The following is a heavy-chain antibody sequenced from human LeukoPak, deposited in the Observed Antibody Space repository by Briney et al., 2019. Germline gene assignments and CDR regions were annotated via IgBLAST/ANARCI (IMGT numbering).Heavy chain of an antibody. Sequence: ASVTVSCTASGYTFTSYGISWVRQAPGQGLEWMGWISAYNGNTNYAQKLQGRVTMTTDTSTSTAYMGLRSLRSDDTAVYYCARDIGTVAGSWSVPLGYWGQGTLVTVSS. J-gene: IGHJ4*02. CDR3: ARDIGTVAGSWSVPLGY. V-gene: IGHV1-18*01. CDR2: ISAYNGNT. D-gene: IGHD6-13*01. CDR1: GYTFTSYG.